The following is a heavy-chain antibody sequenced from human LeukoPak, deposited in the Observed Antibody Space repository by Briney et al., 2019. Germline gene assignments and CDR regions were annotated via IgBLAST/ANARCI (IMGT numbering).Heavy chain of an antibody. V-gene: IGHV4-34*01. CDR1: GGSFSGYY. CDR3: AREGVGATRWFDP. D-gene: IGHD1-26*01. J-gene: IGHJ5*02. CDR2: INHSGST. Sequence: SETLSLTCAVYGGSFSGYYWSWIRQPPGKGLEWIGEINHSGSTNYNPSLKSRVTISVDTSKNQFSLKLSSVTAADTAVYYCAREGVGATRWFDPWGQGTLVTVSS.